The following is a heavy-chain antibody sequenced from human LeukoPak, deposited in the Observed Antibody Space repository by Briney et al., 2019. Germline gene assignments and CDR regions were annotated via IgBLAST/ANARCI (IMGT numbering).Heavy chain of an antibody. CDR3: ARGRDAYNPIDY. CDR2: LYSGGST. V-gene: IGHV3-53*01. Sequence: GGSLRLSCAASGFTVSSNYMSWVRQAPGKGLQCVSVLYSGGSTYYADSVKGRFTISRDTSKNTLYLQMNSLRAEDTAVYYCARGRDAYNPIDYWGQGTLVTVSS. J-gene: IGHJ4*02. D-gene: IGHD5-24*01. CDR1: GFTVSSNY.